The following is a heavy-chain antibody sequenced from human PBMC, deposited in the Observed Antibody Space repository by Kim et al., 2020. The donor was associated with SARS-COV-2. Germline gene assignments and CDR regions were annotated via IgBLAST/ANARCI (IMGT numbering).Heavy chain of an antibody. CDR1: GFTFSSYG. J-gene: IGHJ4*02. CDR3: ARDGAYYYGSGSLDY. Sequence: GGSLRLSCAASGFTFSSYGMHWVRQAPGKGLEWVAVIWYDGSNKYYADSVKGRFTVSRDNSKNTMYLQMNSLRAEDTAVYYCARDGAYYYGSGSLDYWGQGTLVTVSS. CDR2: IWYDGSNK. D-gene: IGHD3-10*01. V-gene: IGHV3-33*01.